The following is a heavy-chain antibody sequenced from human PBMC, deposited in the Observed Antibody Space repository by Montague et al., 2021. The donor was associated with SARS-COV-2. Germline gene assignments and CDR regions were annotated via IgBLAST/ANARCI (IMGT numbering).Heavy chain of an antibody. J-gene: IGHJ4*02. CDR2: ISYDGNHK. Sequence: SLRLSCAASRFTFTTYAMHWVRQAPGKGLEWVAVISYDGNHKYYADSVKGRFTISRDNSKNTLSLQMNSLGAEDTALYYCAGTLRFLELNFDYWGQGTLVTVSS. D-gene: IGHD3-3*01. CDR1: RFTFTTYA. V-gene: IGHV3-30-3*01. CDR3: AGTLRFLELNFDY.